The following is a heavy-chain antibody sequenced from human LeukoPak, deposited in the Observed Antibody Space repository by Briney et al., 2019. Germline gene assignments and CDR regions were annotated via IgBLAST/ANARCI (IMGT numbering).Heavy chain of an antibody. CDR1: GGSFSGYY. D-gene: IGHD2-2*01. Sequence: PSETLSLTCAVYGGSFSGYYWSWIRQPPGKGLEWIGEINHSGSTNYNPSLKSRVTISVGTSKNQFSLKLSSVTAADTAVYYCARGRVPAAITFDYWGQGTLVTVSS. CDR3: ARGRVPAAITFDY. J-gene: IGHJ4*02. V-gene: IGHV4-34*01. CDR2: INHSGST.